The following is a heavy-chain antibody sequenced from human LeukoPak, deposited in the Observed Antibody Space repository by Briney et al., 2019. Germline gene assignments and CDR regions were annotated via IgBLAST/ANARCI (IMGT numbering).Heavy chain of an antibody. Sequence: PSETLSLTCTVSGGSISSYYWSWIRQPPGKGLEWIGYIYYSGSTNYNPSLKSRVTISVDTSKNQFSLKLSSVTAADTAVYYCARDRTRVGAGVLRTDFDYWGQGTLVTVSS. CDR2: IYYSGST. CDR1: GGSISSYY. J-gene: IGHJ4*02. D-gene: IGHD1-14*01. CDR3: ARDRTRVGAGVLRTDFDY. V-gene: IGHV4-59*12.